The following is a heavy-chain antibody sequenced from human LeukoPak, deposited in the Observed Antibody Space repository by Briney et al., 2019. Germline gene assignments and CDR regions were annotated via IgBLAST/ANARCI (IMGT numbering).Heavy chain of an antibody. V-gene: IGHV3-9*01. CDR1: GFTFDDYA. Sequence: GGSLRLSCAASGFTFDDYAMHWVRQAPGKGLEWVSGISWNSGGIGYADSVKGRFTISRDNAKNSLYLQMNSLTFEDTAVYYCARSARGVIFDVWGKGTTVIVSS. CDR3: ARSARGVIFDV. D-gene: IGHD3-10*01. J-gene: IGHJ6*04. CDR2: ISWNSGGI.